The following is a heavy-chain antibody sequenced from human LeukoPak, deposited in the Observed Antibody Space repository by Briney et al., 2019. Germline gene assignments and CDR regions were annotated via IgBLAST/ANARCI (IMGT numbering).Heavy chain of an antibody. CDR1: GFTFSDYE. CDR3: ARGTYSSGWYHY. D-gene: IGHD6-19*01. CDR2: ISSGGFTT. V-gene: IGHV3-48*03. Sequence: PGGSLRLSCAASGFTFSDYEMHWVRQAPGKGLEWISYISSGGFTTYYGDSVKGRFTISRDNANNSLYLQMNTLRAEDTAVYYCARGTYSSGWYHYWGQGTLVTVSS. J-gene: IGHJ4*02.